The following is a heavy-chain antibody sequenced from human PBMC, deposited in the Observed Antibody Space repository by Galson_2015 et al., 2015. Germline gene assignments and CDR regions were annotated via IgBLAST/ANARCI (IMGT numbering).Heavy chain of an antibody. CDR1: GFTFSSYA. J-gene: IGHJ4*02. D-gene: IGHD5-18*01. CDR3: EKWTPSGGGYGY. V-gene: IGHV3-23*01. Sequence: SLRLSCATSGFTFSSYAMSWVRQAPGQGLEWVSAISGSGGSTYYADSVKGWFTISRDNSKNTLYLQMNSLRAEYTAVYYCEKWTPSGGGYGYWGQGTLVTVSS. CDR2: ISGSGGST.